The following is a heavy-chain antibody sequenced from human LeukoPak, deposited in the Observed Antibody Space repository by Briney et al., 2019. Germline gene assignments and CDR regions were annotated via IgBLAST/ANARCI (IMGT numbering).Heavy chain of an antibody. Sequence: GGSLRLSCAASGFTFSSYWMSWVRQAPGKGLEWVSSSSSSSSYIYYADSVKGRFTISRDNARKSLYLQMNSLRAEDTAVYYCARQGDGYNDAFDIWGQGTMVTVSS. CDR1: GFTFSSYW. J-gene: IGHJ3*02. D-gene: IGHD5-24*01. V-gene: IGHV3-21*01. CDR3: ARQGDGYNDAFDI. CDR2: SSSSSSYI.